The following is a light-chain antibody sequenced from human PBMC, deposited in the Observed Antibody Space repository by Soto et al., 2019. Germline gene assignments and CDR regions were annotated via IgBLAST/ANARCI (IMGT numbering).Light chain of an antibody. CDR2: DAS. J-gene: IGKJ4*01. CDR1: QSVNSRY. Sequence: EIVLTQSPGTLSLSPGERATLSCRASQSVNSRYLAWYQQKAGQAPRLLIYDASTRATGIPARLSGSGSGTEFTLTISSLESQDFAVYYCQQYYKWPLTFGGGTKVDIK. V-gene: IGKV3-15*01. CDR3: QQYYKWPLT.